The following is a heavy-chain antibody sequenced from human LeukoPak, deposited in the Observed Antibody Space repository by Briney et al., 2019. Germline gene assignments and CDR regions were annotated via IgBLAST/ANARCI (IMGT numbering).Heavy chain of an antibody. CDR1: GYTFTGYY. Sequence: GASVKVSCKASGYTFTGYYMHWVRQAPGQGLEWMGWINPNSGGTNYAQKFQGRVTMTRDTSISTAYMELSRLRSDDTAVYYCARQKRPSKYSNYFDYWGQGTLVTVSS. V-gene: IGHV1-2*02. CDR3: ARQKRPSKYSNYFDY. CDR2: INPNSGGT. J-gene: IGHJ4*02. D-gene: IGHD4-11*01.